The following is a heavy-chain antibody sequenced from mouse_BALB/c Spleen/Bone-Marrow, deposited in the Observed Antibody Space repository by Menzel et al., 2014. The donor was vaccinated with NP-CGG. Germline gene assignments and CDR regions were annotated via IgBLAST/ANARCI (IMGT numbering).Heavy chain of an antibody. CDR1: GFSLTSYG. J-gene: IGHJ3*01. V-gene: IGHV2-5-1*01. CDR2: IWRGGST. CDR3: AKNGGYDGWFAY. D-gene: IGHD2-14*01. Sequence: VQLVESGPSLVQPSQSLSITCTVSGFSLTSYGVHWVRQSPGKGLEWLGVIWRGGSTDYNAAFMSRLSITKDNSKSQVFFKMNSLQDDATAIYYCAKNGGYDGWFAYWGQGTLVTVSA.